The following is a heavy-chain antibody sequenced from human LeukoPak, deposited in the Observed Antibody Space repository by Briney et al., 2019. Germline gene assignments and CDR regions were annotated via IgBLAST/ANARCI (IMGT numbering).Heavy chain of an antibody. Sequence: PGGSLRLSCAASGFTFSSYAMSWVRQAPGKGLEYVSAISSNGGSTYYANSVKGRFTISRDNSKNTLYLQMGSLRAEDMAVYYCARGGSATVVTPADYWGQGTLVTVSS. CDR1: GFTFSSYA. CDR2: ISSNGGST. D-gene: IGHD4-23*01. J-gene: IGHJ4*02. V-gene: IGHV3-64*01. CDR3: ARGGSATVVTPADY.